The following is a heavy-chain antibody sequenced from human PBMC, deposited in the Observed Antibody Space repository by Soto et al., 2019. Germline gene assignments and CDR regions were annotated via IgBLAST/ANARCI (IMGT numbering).Heavy chain of an antibody. CDR2: ITSNGGNT. J-gene: IGHJ6*02. D-gene: IGHD2-21*01. CDR3: ARRIPFGYGMDV. Sequence: EVQLVESGGGLVLPGGSLRLSCAASGFTFSSYAMHWVRQAPGKGLECVSDITSNGGNTDYANSVKGRFTISRDNSKNTLYLQMGSLRAEDMAVYYCARRIPFGYGMDVWGQGTTVTVSS. V-gene: IGHV3-64*01. CDR1: GFTFSSYA.